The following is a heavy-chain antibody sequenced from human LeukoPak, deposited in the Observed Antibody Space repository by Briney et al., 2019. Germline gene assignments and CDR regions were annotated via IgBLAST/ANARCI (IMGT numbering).Heavy chain of an antibody. J-gene: IGHJ6*03. CDR3: AKLWGYYYMDV. CDR2: ISSGSSTI. D-gene: IGHD2-21*01. CDR1: GFTFRSYG. V-gene: IGHV3-48*01. Sequence: GGSLRLSCAASGFTFRSYGMNWVRQAPGKGLEWVSYISSGSSTIYYADSVKGRFTISRDNATNSLYLQMNSLRAEDTAVYYCAKLWGYYYMDVWGKGTTVTVSS.